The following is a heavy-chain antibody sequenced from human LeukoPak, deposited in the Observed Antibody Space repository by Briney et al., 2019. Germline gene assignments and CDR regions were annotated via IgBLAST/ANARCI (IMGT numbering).Heavy chain of an antibody. Sequence: GGSLRLSCAASGFTFSNAWMSWVRQAPGKGLEWVGRIKSKTDGGTTDYAAPVKGRFTISRDDSKNTLYLQMNSLKTEDTAVYYCTTDGSVVVVAATRGVPWGQGTLVTVSS. CDR1: GFTFSNAW. CDR3: TTDGSVVVVAATRGVP. V-gene: IGHV3-15*01. CDR2: IKSKTDGGTT. D-gene: IGHD2-15*01. J-gene: IGHJ4*02.